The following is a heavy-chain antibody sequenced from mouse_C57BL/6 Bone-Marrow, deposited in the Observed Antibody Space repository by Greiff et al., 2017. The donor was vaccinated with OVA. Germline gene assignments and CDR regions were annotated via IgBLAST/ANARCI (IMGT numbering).Heavy chain of an antibody. CDR3: TTPYGSSYLWYFDV. CDR1: GFNIKDYY. D-gene: IGHD1-1*01. CDR2: IDPEDGDT. V-gene: IGHV14-1*01. J-gene: IGHJ1*03. Sequence: VQLKHSGAELVRPGASVKLSCTASGFNIKDYYMHWVKQRPEQGLEWIGRIDPEDGDTEYAPKFQGKATMTADTSSNTAYLQLSSLTSEDTAVYYCTTPYGSSYLWYFDVWGTGTTVTVSS.